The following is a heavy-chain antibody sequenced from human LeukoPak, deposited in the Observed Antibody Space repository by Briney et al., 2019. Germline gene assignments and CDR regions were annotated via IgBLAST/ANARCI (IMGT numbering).Heavy chain of an antibody. V-gene: IGHV4-39*07. D-gene: IGHD3-22*01. CDR1: GGSISSSSYY. CDR3: ARGPYYDSSGHYYYYGMDV. Sequence: SETLSLTCTVSGGSISSSSYYWGWIRQPPGKGLGWIGSIYYSGSTYYNPSLKSRVTISVDTSKNQFSLKLSSVTAADTAVYYCARGPYYDSSGHYYYYGMDVWGQGTTVTVSS. J-gene: IGHJ6*02. CDR2: IYYSGST.